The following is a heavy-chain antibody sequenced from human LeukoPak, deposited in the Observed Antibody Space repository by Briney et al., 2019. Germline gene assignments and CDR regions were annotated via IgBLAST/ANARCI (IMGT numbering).Heavy chain of an antibody. J-gene: IGHJ6*03. D-gene: IGHD2-15*01. CDR3: ARVLRYCSGGNCYSGGLGYMDV. CDR2: VSRSGSTK. V-gene: IGHV3-11*01. CDR1: GFTFSDYN. Sequence: GGSLRLSCAASGFTFSDYNMRWIRQAPGKGLEWVSSVSRSGSTKYYADSVKGRFTISRDNAKNSLFLQMNSLRAEDTAVYYCARVLRYCSGGNCYSGGLGYMDVWGKGTTVTIS.